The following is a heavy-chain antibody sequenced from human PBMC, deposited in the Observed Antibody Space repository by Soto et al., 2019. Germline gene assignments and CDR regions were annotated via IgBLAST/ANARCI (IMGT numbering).Heavy chain of an antibody. V-gene: IGHV1-3*01. CDR1: GYTFTSYA. CDR2: INAANGNT. J-gene: IGHJ4*02. CDR3: TRDEAGYSNRGDFDY. D-gene: IGHD6-13*01. Sequence: QVQLVQSGAEVKKPGASVKVSCKASGYTFTSYAIHWVRQAPGQRPEWMGWINAANGNTKYSQKFQGRVTITRDTSANTACMELSSLTSEDTAIFYCTRDEAGYSNRGDFDYWGQGTQVTVSS.